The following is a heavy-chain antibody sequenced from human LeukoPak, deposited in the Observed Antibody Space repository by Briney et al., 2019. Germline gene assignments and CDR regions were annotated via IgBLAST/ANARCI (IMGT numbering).Heavy chain of an antibody. CDR3: ARLGNYYDSSGYYSRYFDY. CDR1: GGSISSYY. D-gene: IGHD3-22*01. J-gene: IGHJ4*02. V-gene: IGHV4-59*08. Sequence: SETLSLTCTVSGGSISSYYWSWIRQPPGKGLEWIGYIYYSGSTNYNPSLKSRITISVDTSKNQFSLKLSSVTAADTAVYYCARLGNYYDSSGYYSRYFDYWGQGTLVTVSS. CDR2: IYYSGST.